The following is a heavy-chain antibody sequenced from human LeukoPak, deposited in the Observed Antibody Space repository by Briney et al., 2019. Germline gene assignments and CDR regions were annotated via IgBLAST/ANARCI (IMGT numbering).Heavy chain of an antibody. Sequence: GRSLRLSCAASGFTFSSYGMHWVRQTPGKGLEWVTFIHNYETTEYYADSVKGRFTISRDNSKSTVYLQMNSLRVEDTAVYYCAKDDPTGRYLWGQGTLVTVSS. J-gene: IGHJ4*02. CDR1: GFTFSSYG. V-gene: IGHV3-30*02. D-gene: IGHD1-26*01. CDR2: IHNYETTE. CDR3: AKDDPTGRYL.